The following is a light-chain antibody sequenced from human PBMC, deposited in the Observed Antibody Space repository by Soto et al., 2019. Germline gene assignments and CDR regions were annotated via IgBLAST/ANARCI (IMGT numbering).Light chain of an antibody. CDR2: EGT. V-gene: IGLV2-23*01. J-gene: IGLJ1*01. CDR1: SSDVGSYNL. Sequence: QSVLTQPASVSGSPGQSITISCTGTSSDVGSYNLVSWYRHHPGKAPKLMIYEGTKRPSGVSNRFSGSKSGNTASLTISGLQAEDEADYFCCSFAGSRHYVFGTGTKLTVL. CDR3: CSFAGSRHYV.